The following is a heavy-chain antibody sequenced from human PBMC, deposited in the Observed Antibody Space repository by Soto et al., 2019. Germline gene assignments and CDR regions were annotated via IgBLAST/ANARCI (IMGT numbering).Heavy chain of an antibody. Sequence: GGSLRLSCAASGFTFGDYAMSWFRLAPGKGLEWVGFIRSKAYGGTTEYAASVKDRFTISRDDSKSIAYLQMNSLKTEDTAVYYCTRGYSDFTYYFDYWGQGTLVTVSS. V-gene: IGHV3-49*03. CDR2: IRSKAYGGTT. D-gene: IGHD1-26*01. CDR1: GFTFGDYA. J-gene: IGHJ4*02. CDR3: TRGYSDFTYYFDY.